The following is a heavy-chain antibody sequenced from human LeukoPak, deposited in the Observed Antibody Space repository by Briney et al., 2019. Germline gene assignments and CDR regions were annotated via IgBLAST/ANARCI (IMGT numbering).Heavy chain of an antibody. CDR3: AKQESANIVVVPAAGFDY. D-gene: IGHD2-2*01. J-gene: IGHJ4*02. CDR1: GFTFSSYA. CDR2: ISGSGSST. V-gene: IGHV3-23*01. Sequence: RGSLRLSCAASGFTFSSYAMSWVRQAPGKGLEWVSAISGSGSSTYYADSVKGRFTISRDNSKNTLYLQMNSLRAEDTAVYYCAKQESANIVVVPAAGFDYWGQGTLVTVSS.